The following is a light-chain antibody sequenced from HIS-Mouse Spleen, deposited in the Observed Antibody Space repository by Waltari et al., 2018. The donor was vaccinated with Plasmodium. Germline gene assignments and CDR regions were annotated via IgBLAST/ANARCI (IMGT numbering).Light chain of an antibody. Sequence: SYELTQPPSVSVSPGQTASITRSGNKLGDKYACWYQQNPGQSPVLVIYQESKRPPGIPERFSGSNSGNTATLTISGTQAMDEADYYCQAWDSSTVVFGGGTKLTVL. V-gene: IGLV3-1*01. CDR3: QAWDSSTVV. CDR2: QES. CDR1: KLGDKY. J-gene: IGLJ2*01.